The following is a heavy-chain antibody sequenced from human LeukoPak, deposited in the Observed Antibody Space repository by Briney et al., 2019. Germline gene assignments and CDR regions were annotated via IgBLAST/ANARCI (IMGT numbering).Heavy chain of an antibody. J-gene: IGHJ4*02. Sequence: GGSLRLSCAASGFTFSSYWMSWVRQAPGKGLEWVSAISGSGGSTYYADSVKGRFTISRDNSKNTLYLQMNSLRAEDTAVYYCAKSTMVRGVTDYWGQGTLVTVSS. CDR2: ISGSGGST. D-gene: IGHD3-10*01. CDR3: AKSTMVRGVTDY. CDR1: GFTFSSYW. V-gene: IGHV3-23*01.